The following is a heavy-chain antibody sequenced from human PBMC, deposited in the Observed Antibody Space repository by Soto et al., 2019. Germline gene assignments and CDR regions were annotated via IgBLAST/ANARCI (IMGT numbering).Heavy chain of an antibody. V-gene: IGHV3-33*01. Sequence: QVQLVESGGGVVQPGRSLRLSCAASGFTFSSYGMHWVRQAPGKGLEWVAVIWYDGSNKYYADSVKGRFTISRDNSKNTLYLQMNSLRAEDTAVYYCARDYSYYYGMDVWRQGTTVTVSS. J-gene: IGHJ6*02. CDR2: IWYDGSNK. CDR3: ARDYSYYYGMDV. CDR1: GFTFSSYG. D-gene: IGHD4-4*01.